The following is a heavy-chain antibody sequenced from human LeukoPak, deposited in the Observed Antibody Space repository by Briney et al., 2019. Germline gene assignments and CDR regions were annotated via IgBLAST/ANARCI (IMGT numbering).Heavy chain of an antibody. J-gene: IGHJ5*02. CDR1: GCTFTSYG. D-gene: IGHD2-2*01. Sequence: ASVKVSCKASGCTFTSYGISWVRQAPGRGLEWMGWISAYNGNTNYAQKLQGRVTITADESTSTAYMELSSLRSEDTAVYYCARGVTGRYCSSTSCHWRAWFDPWGQGTLVTVSS. V-gene: IGHV1-18*01. CDR2: ISAYNGNT. CDR3: ARGVTGRYCSSTSCHWRAWFDP.